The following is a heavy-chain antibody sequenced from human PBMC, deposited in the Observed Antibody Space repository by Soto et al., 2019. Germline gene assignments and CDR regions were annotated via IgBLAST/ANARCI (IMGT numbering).Heavy chain of an antibody. CDR1: GGSFSGYY. V-gene: IGHV4-34*01. CDR2: INHSGST. J-gene: IGHJ6*02. Sequence: SETLSLTCAVYGGSFSGYYWSWIRQPPGKGLEWIGEINHSGSTNYNPSLKSRVTMSVDTSKNQFSLKLSSVTAADTAVYYCARGFLEWYYPYYYYYGMDVWGQGTTVTVSS. CDR3: ARGFLEWYYPYYYYYGMDV. D-gene: IGHD3-3*01.